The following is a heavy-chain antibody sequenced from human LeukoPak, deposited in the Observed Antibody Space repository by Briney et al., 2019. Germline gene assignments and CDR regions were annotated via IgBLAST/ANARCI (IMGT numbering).Heavy chain of an antibody. Sequence: SETLSLTCDVYGGSFSGYYWSWIRQPPGKGLDWIGEINHSGSTNYNPSLKSRVTISVDTSKNQFSLKLSSVTAADTAVYYCASLRYCSSTSCSNGYYYYGMDVWGKGTTVTVSS. J-gene: IGHJ6*04. CDR3: ASLRYCSSTSCSNGYYYYGMDV. V-gene: IGHV4-34*01. CDR1: GGSFSGYY. D-gene: IGHD2-2*01. CDR2: INHSGST.